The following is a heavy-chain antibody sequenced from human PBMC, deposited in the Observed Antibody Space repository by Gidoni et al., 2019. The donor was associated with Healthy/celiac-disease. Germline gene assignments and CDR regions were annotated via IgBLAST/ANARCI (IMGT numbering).Heavy chain of an antibody. V-gene: IGHV3-30*18. CDR1: GFRFSSYA. CDR3: AQDGDGLFRYFAL. D-gene: IGHD2-21*01. CDR2: ISYDGSNK. J-gene: IGHJ2*01. Sequence: QVQLVESGGDVVQPGRSLRLSCAASGFRFSSYAMHWVRQAPGKGLEWVAVISYDGSNKYYADSVKGRFTISRDNSKNTLYLQMISLRAEDTAVYYCAQDGDGLFRYFALWGRGTLVTVSS.